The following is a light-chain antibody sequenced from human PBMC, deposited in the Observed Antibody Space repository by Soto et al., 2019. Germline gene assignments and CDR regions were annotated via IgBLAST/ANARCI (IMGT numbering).Light chain of an antibody. V-gene: IGLV2-23*01. CDR1: SSDVGSYNL. Sequence: QSVLTQPASVSGSPGQSITISCTGTSSDVGSYNLVSWYQQHPGKAPKLMIYEGSKRPSGVSNRFSGSKSGNTAFLTISGLQAEDEADYYCCSYAGSSTWVFGGGTKLTVL. CDR2: EGS. J-gene: IGLJ3*02. CDR3: CSYAGSSTWV.